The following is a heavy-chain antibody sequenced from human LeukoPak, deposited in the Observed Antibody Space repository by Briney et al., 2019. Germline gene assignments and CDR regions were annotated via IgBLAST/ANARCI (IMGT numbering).Heavy chain of an antibody. Sequence: GGSLRLSCAASGFSFGSYGMNWVRQAPGKGLEWVSSISSSSSSIYYADSVKGRFTISRDNATNSLYLQMNSLRAEDTAVYYGARRERYNPPNRHFDYWGQGTLVAVSS. CDR3: ARRERYNPPNRHFDY. CDR2: ISSSSSSI. J-gene: IGHJ4*02. V-gene: IGHV3-21*01. D-gene: IGHD1-14*01. CDR1: GFSFGSYG.